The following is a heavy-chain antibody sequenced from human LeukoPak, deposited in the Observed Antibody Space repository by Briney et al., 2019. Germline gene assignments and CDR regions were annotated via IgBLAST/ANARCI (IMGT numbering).Heavy chain of an antibody. V-gene: IGHV4-59*01. CDR2: IYYSGST. CDR1: GGSISSYY. D-gene: IGHD6-6*01. CDR3: ARGGWQLVPFDY. Sequence: SETLSLTCTVSGGSISSYYLSWIRQPPGKGLEWIGYIYYSGSTNYNPSLKSRVTISVDTSKNQFSLKLSSVTAADTAVYYCARGGWQLVPFDYWGQGTLVTVSS. J-gene: IGHJ4*02.